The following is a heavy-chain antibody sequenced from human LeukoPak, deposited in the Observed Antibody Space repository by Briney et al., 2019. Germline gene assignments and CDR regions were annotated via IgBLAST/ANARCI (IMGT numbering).Heavy chain of an antibody. Sequence: SVKVSCKASVGTFSSYAISWVRQAPGQGLEWMGRIIPILGIANYAQKFQGRVTITADKSTSTAYMELSSLRSEDTAVYYCARDSRGAVAGSTTFFDYWGQGTLVTVSS. CDR3: ARDSRGAVAGSTTFFDY. J-gene: IGHJ4*02. D-gene: IGHD6-19*01. CDR1: VGTFSSYA. V-gene: IGHV1-69*04. CDR2: IIPILGIA.